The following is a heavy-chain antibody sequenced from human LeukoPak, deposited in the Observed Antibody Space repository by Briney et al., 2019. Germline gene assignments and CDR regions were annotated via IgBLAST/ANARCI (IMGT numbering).Heavy chain of an antibody. CDR1: GYTLTSYG. CDR3: ARDLSGLSAFEI. D-gene: IGHD5-12*01. J-gene: IGHJ3*02. Sequence: ASVKVSCKASGYTLTSYGISWVRQAPGQGLEWMGWISAYNGNTNYAQKLQGRVTMTTDTSTSTAYMELRSLRSDDTAVYYCARDLSGLSAFEIWGQGTMVTVSS. CDR2: ISAYNGNT. V-gene: IGHV1-18*01.